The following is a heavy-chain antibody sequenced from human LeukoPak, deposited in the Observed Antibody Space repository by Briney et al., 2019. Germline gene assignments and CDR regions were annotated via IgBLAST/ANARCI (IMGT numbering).Heavy chain of an antibody. CDR2: IWYDGSNK. CDR3: ARAKPGYGSGSYHSLFDY. J-gene: IGHJ4*02. V-gene: IGHV3-33*08. Sequence: GRSLRLSCAASGFTFSSYGMHWVRQAPGKGLEWVAVIWYDGSNKYYADSVKGRFTISRDNSKNTLYLQMNSLRAEDTAVYYCARAKPGYGSGSYHSLFDYWGQGTLVTVSS. D-gene: IGHD3-10*01. CDR1: GFTFSSYG.